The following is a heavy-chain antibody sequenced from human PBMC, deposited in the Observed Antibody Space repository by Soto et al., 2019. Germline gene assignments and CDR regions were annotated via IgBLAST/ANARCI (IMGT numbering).Heavy chain of an antibody. V-gene: IGHV1-18*01. CDR1: GYSFTNYG. CDR3: AREAPGDYDTSGYYYEVELDY. D-gene: IGHD3-22*01. J-gene: IGHJ4*02. CDR2: ISAHNGRT. Sequence: QVQLVQSGADVKKPGASVKVSCKASGYSFTNYGISWVRQAPGQGLEWMGWISAHNGRTNYAQKLQGRVTMTTDTSTSTAYMELRSLRSDDTAVYYCAREAPGDYDTSGYYYEVELDYWGQGTLVTVSS.